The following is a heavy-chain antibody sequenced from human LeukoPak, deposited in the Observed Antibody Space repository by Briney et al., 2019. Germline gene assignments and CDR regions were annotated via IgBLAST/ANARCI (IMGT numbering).Heavy chain of an antibody. CDR2: ISGSGGST. D-gene: IGHD3-10*01. CDR3: AKVHLTGPTIRGATDY. Sequence: PGGSLRLSCAASGFTFSSYAMSWVRQAPGKGLEWVSAISGSGGSTYYADSVKGRFTISRDNSKNTLYLQMNSLRAEDTAVYYCAKVHLTGPTIRGATDYWGQGTLVTVSS. CDR1: GFTFSSYA. V-gene: IGHV3-23*01. J-gene: IGHJ4*02.